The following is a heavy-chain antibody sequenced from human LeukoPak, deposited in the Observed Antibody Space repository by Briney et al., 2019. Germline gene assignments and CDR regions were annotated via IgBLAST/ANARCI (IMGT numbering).Heavy chain of an antibody. CDR1: GGSISSYY. D-gene: IGHD5-24*01. CDR3: ARTRDGYNSYYFDY. V-gene: IGHV4-59*01. J-gene: IGHJ4*02. Sequence: SETLSLTCTVSGGSISSYYWSWIRQPPGKGLEWIGYIYYSGSTYYNSSLKSRVTISVDTSKNQFSLKLSSVTAADTAVYYCARTRDGYNSYYFDYWGQGTLVTVSS. CDR2: IYYSGST.